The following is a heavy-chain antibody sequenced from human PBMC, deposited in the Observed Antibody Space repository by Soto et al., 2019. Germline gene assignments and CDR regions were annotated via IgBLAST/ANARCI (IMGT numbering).Heavy chain of an antibody. CDR3: ALKVVTYYDN. D-gene: IGHD2-21*02. CDR2: INPAGGPT. V-gene: IGHV1-46*01. CDR1: GYSFTSTY. Sequence: QVQLVQSGAEVKKPGASVRISCRASGYSFTSTYVHWVRQAPGQGPEWMGIINPAGGPTYYAQKFQGRLTITSDTSTDTVFMDLNDLTSEDTAVYFCALKVVTYYDNWGQGTLLTVSS. J-gene: IGHJ4*02.